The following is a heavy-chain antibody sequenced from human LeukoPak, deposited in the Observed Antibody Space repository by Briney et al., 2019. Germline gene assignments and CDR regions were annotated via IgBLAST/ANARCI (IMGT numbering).Heavy chain of an antibody. V-gene: IGHV3-21*01. Sequence: GGSLRLSCAASRFTFSTYSMNWVRQAPGKGLEWVSSISSGSSYIYYADSVKGRFTISRDNAKNSLYLQMNSLRAEDTAVYYCARVGNYYFDYWGQGTLVTVSS. D-gene: IGHD4-23*01. CDR2: ISSGSSYI. CDR1: RFTFSTYS. J-gene: IGHJ4*02. CDR3: ARVGNYYFDY.